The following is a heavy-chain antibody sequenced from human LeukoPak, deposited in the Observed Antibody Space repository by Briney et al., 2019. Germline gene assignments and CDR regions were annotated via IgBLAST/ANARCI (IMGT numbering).Heavy chain of an antibody. V-gene: IGHV4-39*02. CDR1: GGSISSSSYY. CDR2: IYYSGST. CDR3: AGDSRYFDY. Sequence: SETLSLTCTVSGGSISSSSYYWGWIRQPPGKGLEWIGSIYYSGSTYYNPSPKSRATISVDTSKNQFSLKLSSVTAADTAVYYCAGDSRYFDYWGQGTLVTVSS. J-gene: IGHJ4*02.